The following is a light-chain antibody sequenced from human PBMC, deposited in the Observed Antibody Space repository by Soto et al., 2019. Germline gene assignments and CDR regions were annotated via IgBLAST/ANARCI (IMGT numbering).Light chain of an antibody. CDR3: QQYDSSPKT. J-gene: IGKJ1*01. V-gene: IGKV3-20*01. CDR1: QTVRNNY. Sequence: GLPQSPGPLSLSSGERATLSFRASQTVRNNYLAWYQQKPGQAPRLLIYDASSRATGIPDRFSGGGSGTDFTLTISRLETEDFAVYYCQQYDSSPKTFGQGTKVDIK. CDR2: DAS.